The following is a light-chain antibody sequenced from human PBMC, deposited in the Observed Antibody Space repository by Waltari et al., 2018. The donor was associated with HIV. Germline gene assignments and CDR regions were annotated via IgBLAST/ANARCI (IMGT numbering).Light chain of an antibody. CDR3: QQYYNTPSIT. CDR1: QSVLSSSNNKHY. V-gene: IGKV4-1*01. CDR2: WAC. J-gene: IGKJ5*01. Sequence: DIVMTQSPDSLAVSLGQRATINCKSSQSVLSSSNNKHYLAWYQQRPGQPPKLLISWACARESGVSDRISGSGSGTDFTLTINSLQAEDVAVYYCQQYYNTPSITFGQGTRLEIK.